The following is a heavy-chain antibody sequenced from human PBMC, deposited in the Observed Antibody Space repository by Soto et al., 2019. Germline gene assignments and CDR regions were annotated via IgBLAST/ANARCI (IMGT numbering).Heavy chain of an antibody. CDR1: GYTFTSYG. CDR3: ARDLGQQLCDY. J-gene: IGHJ4*02. V-gene: IGHV1-18*01. Sequence: QVQLVQSGAEVKKPGASVKVSCKASGYTFTSYGISWVRQAPGQGLEWMGWISAYNGNTKYAQKLQGRVTMTTDTSTSTAYIGLRRLRSNVTAVYYCARDLGQQLCDYWGEGTLVTVSS. CDR2: ISAYNGNT. D-gene: IGHD6-13*01.